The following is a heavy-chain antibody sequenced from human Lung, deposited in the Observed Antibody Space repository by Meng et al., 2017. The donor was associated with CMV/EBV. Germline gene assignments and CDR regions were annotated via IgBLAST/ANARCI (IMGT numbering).Heavy chain of an antibody. CDR3: ARDSHCGIDYSWNDFDI. V-gene: IGHV3-7*01. J-gene: IGHJ3*02. CDR2: IKRDGSQT. D-gene: IGHD5-12*01. CDR1: EFTFSSYW. Sequence: GGSXRLXXAASEFTFSSYWMTWLRQAPGKGPEWVATIKRDGSQTYYLDSVEGRFTISRDDAKNSLFLQMNNLRAEDTAVYYCARDSHCGIDYSWNDFDIWXQGTMVTVSS.